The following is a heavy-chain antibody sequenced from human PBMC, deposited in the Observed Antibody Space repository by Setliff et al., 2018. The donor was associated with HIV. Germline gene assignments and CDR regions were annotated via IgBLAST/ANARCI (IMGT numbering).Heavy chain of an antibody. V-gene: IGHV4-30-2*01. CDR1: GGSISSGGYS. CDR2: IYHSGST. Sequence: SETLSLTCAVSGGSISSGGYSWNWIRQPPGKGLEWIGYIYHSGSTFYNPSLKSRVTISVDRSKNQFSLKLSSVTAADTAVYYCARTPEDYDQYFFDRWGQGTLVTVSS. CDR3: ARTPEDYDQYFFDR. D-gene: IGHD3-22*01. J-gene: IGHJ4*02.